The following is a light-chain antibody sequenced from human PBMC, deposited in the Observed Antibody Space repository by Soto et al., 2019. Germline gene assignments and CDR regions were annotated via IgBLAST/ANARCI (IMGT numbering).Light chain of an antibody. CDR3: QQRSNWPSGT. J-gene: IGKJ1*01. CDR1: QSVSSY. V-gene: IGKV3-11*01. Sequence: EIVLTQSPATLSLSPEERATLSCRASQSVSSYLAWYQQKPGQAPRLLIYDASNRATGIPARFSGSGSGTDFTLTISSLEPEDFAVYYCQQRSNWPSGTFGQGTKVDIK. CDR2: DAS.